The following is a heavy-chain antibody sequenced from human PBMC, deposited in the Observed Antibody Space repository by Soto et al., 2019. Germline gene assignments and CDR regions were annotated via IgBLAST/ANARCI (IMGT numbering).Heavy chain of an antibody. CDR2: IYYSGST. Sequence: SETLSLTCTVSGGSISSGGYYWSWIRQHPGKGLEWIGYIYYSGSTYYNPSLKSRVTISVDTSKNQFSLKLSSVTAADTAVYYCARGAYYYDSSGYRSDFFDYWGQGTLVTVSS. V-gene: IGHV4-31*03. J-gene: IGHJ4*02. CDR3: ARGAYYYDSSGYRSDFFDY. D-gene: IGHD3-22*01. CDR1: GGSISSGGYY.